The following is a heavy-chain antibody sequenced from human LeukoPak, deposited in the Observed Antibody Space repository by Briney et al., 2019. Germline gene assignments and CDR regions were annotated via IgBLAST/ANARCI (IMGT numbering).Heavy chain of an antibody. CDR3: ARHRGSGSSSIPFDY. CDR1: GASIITGSPY. Sequence: PSETLSLTCAVYGASIITGSPYWGWIRQSPGKGPEWIGTVYYSGSIYYNPSLKSRVTLSVGTSKNQFSLRLTSVTASDTAVYFCARHRGSGSSSIPFDYWGQGTLVTVSS. CDR2: VYYSGSI. J-gene: IGHJ4*02. V-gene: IGHV4-39*01. D-gene: IGHD3-10*01.